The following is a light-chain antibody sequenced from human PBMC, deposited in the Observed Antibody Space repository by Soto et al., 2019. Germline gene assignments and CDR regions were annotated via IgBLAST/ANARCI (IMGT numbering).Light chain of an antibody. Sequence: EIVLTQSPATLSLSPGERATLSCRAAQSVGNYLGWYQQKSGQAPRLLISDVSKRATGIPTRFSGSGSGTDFILTISNLELEDFAVYYCQHRVNGPTFGGGTKVEIK. CDR2: DVS. CDR1: QSVGNY. J-gene: IGKJ4*01. V-gene: IGKV3-11*01. CDR3: QHRVNGPT.